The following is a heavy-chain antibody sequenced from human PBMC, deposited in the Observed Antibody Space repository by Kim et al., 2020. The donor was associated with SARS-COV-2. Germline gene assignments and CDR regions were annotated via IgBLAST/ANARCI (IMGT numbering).Heavy chain of an antibody. CDR3: ARVPPGGYSYGNFDY. J-gene: IGHJ4*02. Sequence: LKFQGRVTMTKITARTTAYMELSSLRSEDTAVYYCARVPPGGYSYGNFDYWGQGTLVTVSS. D-gene: IGHD5-18*01. V-gene: IGHV1-8*01.